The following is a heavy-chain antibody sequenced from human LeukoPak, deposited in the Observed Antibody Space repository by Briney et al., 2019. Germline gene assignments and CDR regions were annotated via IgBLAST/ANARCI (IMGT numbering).Heavy chain of an antibody. J-gene: IGHJ4*02. Sequence: GGSLRLSCAASGFTFSSYSMNWVRQAPGKGLEWVSYIISSSSTIYYADSVKGRFTISRDNAKNSLYLQMNGLRAEDTAVYYCARDGRFDYWGQGTLVTVSS. CDR1: GFTFSSYS. V-gene: IGHV3-48*01. CDR2: IISSSSTI. CDR3: ARDGRFDY.